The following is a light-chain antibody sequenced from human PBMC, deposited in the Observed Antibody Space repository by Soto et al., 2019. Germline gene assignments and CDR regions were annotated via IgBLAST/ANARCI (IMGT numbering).Light chain of an antibody. CDR1: QGVSRK. V-gene: IGKV3-15*01. J-gene: IGKJ5*01. Sequence: DIVMTQSPATLSVAPGERVTFSCRASQGVSRKLAWYQHKPGQAPRLLISGASTGATGIPARFSGSGSGTEFTLTISSLQSEDCAIYYCQQRSNWPPTFGQGTRLEI. CDR2: GAS. CDR3: QQRSNWPPT.